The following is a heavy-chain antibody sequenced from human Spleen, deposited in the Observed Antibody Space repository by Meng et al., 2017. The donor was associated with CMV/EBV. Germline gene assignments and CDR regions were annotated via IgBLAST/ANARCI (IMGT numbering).Heavy chain of an antibody. V-gene: IGHV3-23*01. CDR1: GFTFDDYG. J-gene: IGHJ4*02. D-gene: IGHD2-8*01. Sequence: GGSLRLSCAASGFTFDDYGMSWVRQAPGKGLEWVSTISGSGGSTYHADSVKGRFTISRDNSKNTLYLQMNSLTTEDTAVYYCARVGGYCSNDTCHRTWLRGFDYWGQGTQVTVSS. CDR2: ISGSGGST. CDR3: ARVGGYCSNDTCHRTWLRGFDY.